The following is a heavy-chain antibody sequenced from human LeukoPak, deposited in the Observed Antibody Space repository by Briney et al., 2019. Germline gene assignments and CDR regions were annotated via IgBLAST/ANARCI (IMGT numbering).Heavy chain of an antibody. CDR2: IIPILGIA. D-gene: IGHD2-21*02. CDR3: ARVGHAYCGGDCYSRSLYYFDY. J-gene: IGHJ4*02. Sequence: SVKVSCKASGGTFSSYAISWVRQAPGQGLAWMGRIIPILGIANYAQKFQGRVTITADKSTSTAYMELSSLRSEDTAVYYCARVGHAYCGGDCYSRSLYYFDYWGQGTLVTVSS. V-gene: IGHV1-69*04. CDR1: GGTFSSYA.